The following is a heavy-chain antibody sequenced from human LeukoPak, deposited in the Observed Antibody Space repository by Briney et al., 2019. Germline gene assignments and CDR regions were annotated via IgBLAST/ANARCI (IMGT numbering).Heavy chain of an antibody. V-gene: IGHV1-18*01. CDR2: SSAFNNVA. Sequence: ASVRVSCKATGYTFATYGISWVRQVPGQGLEWVGWSSAFNNVANYAQRFEDRGTMTADTSTNTAYMELRSLRSDDTAVYYCARMYYDILTGHIDAFDIWGQGTIVTVSS. D-gene: IGHD3-9*01. CDR1: GYTFATYG. CDR3: ARMYYDILTGHIDAFDI. J-gene: IGHJ3*02.